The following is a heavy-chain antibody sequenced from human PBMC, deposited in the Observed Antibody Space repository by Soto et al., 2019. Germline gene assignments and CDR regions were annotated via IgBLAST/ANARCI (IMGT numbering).Heavy chain of an antibody. CDR3: AKDRRAGGNYGFDSDF. D-gene: IGHD1-7*01. CDR2: SSATGAGT. V-gene: IGHV3-23*01. CDR1: GFTFSSYG. J-gene: IGHJ4*02. Sequence: EVQLLESGGGLVQPGGSLRLSCAASGFTFSSYGMTWVRQAPGKGLEWVSFSSATGAGTYYADSVKGRFTISRDNSKNTMYLQMISLRADDTAVYYCAKDRRAGGNYGFDSDFWGQGALVIVSS.